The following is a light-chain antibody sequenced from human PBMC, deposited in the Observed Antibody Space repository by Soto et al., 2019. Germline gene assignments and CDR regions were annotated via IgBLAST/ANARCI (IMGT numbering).Light chain of an antibody. J-gene: IGLJ2*01. Sequence: QSALTQPPSASGSPGQSVTISCTGTSRDIGGYDFVSWYQQHPGKAPKLLIYDVIKRPSGVPDRFSGSKSGNTASLTLSGLQTDDEADYYCSSYGGSNNLQFGGGTKLTVL. CDR3: SSYGGSNNLQ. V-gene: IGLV2-8*01. CDR2: DVI. CDR1: SRDIGGYDF.